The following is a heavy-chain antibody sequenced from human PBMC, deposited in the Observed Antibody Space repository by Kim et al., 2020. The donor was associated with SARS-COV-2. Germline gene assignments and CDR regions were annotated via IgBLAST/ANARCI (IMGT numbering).Heavy chain of an antibody. V-gene: IGHV4-59*08. D-gene: IGHD2-15*01. CDR3: ARLRAYINMWYYLDD. CDR2: IYSSGGT. CDR1: GGSISDYY. J-gene: IGHJ4*02. Sequence: SETLSLTCTVSGGSISDYYWSWIRQPPGKGLEWIGNIYSSGGTNYNPSLKSRVTMSFNTSKNQLSLKLTSGTAADAAIYYCARLRAYINMWYYLDDWGQG.